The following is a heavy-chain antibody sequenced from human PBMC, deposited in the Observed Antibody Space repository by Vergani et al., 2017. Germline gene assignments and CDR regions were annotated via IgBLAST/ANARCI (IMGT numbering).Heavy chain of an antibody. J-gene: IGHJ4*02. CDR3: AQDPPHGKIRFPVPDY. D-gene: IGHD3-3*01. Sequence: EVQLLESGGGLVQPGGSLRLSCAASGFTFSSYAMSWVRQAPGKGLEWVSAIRVSGGITYYADSVKGRFTISLDNSQNTLYLQMTSLRAEDTAVYYCAQDPPHGKIRFPVPDYWGQGTLVTVSS. V-gene: IGHV3-23*01. CDR2: IRVSGGIT. CDR1: GFTFSSYA.